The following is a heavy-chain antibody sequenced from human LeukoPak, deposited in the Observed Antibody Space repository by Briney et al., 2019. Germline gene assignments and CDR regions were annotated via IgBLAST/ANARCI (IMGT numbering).Heavy chain of an antibody. CDR1: GFTFNSYA. Sequence: GESLRLSCAASGFTFNSYAFNWVRQAPGKGLEWVSYISSSSNVIYYTDSVKGRFTISRDNARNLLSLQMNSLRAEDTAVYYCARGSSNIAGRNNWFDPWGQGTLVTVSS. J-gene: IGHJ5*02. CDR2: ISSSSNVI. D-gene: IGHD6-6*01. V-gene: IGHV3-48*01. CDR3: ARGSSNIAGRNNWFDP.